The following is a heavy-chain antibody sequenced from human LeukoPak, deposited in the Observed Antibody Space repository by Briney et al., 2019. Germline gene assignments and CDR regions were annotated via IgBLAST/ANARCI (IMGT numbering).Heavy chain of an antibody. CDR1: GFTFSNYT. J-gene: IGHJ3*02. V-gene: IGHV3-30-3*01. CDR3: ARDLAVILDAFDI. Sequence: PGGSLRLSCAASGFTFSNYTMHWVRQAPGKGLEWVAVISYDGSKKYYADSVKGRFTISRDNSKNTLYLQMNSLRAEDTAVYYCARDLAVILDAFDIWGQGTMVTVSS. D-gene: IGHD3-16*01. CDR2: ISYDGSKK.